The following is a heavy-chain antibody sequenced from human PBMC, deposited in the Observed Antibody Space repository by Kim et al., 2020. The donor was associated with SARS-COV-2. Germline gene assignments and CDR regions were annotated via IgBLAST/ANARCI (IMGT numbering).Heavy chain of an antibody. CDR2: IIPIFGTA. CDR1: GGTFSSYA. D-gene: IGHD4-17*01. J-gene: IGHJ6*02. Sequence: SVKVSCKASGGTFSSYAISWVRQAPGQGLEWMGGIIPIFGTANYAQKFQGRVTITADESTSTAYMELSSLRSEDTAVYYCASVDYGDYGYYYYYGMDVWGQGTTVTVSS. CDR3: ASVDYGDYGYYYYYGMDV. V-gene: IGHV1-69*13.